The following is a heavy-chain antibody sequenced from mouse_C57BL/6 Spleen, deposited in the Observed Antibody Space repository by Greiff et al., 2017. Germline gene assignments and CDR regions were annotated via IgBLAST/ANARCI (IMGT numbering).Heavy chain of an antibody. CDR3: ARSGLLRSWFAY. D-gene: IGHD2-3*01. Sequence: VQLQESGPELVKPGASVKISCKASGYAFSSSWMNWVKQRPGKGLEWIGRIYPGDGDTNYNGKFNGKATLTADKSSSTAYMQLSSLTSEDSAVYFCARSGLLRSWFAYWGQGTLVTVSA. V-gene: IGHV1-82*01. J-gene: IGHJ3*01. CDR2: IYPGDGDT. CDR1: GYAFSSSW.